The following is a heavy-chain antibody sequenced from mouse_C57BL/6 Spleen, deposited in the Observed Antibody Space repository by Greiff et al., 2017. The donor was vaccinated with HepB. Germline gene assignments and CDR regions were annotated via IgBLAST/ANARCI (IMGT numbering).Heavy chain of an antibody. CDR1: GFTFSDYG. Sequence: EVQLVESGGGLVKPGGSLKLSCAASGFTFSDYGMHWVRQAPEKGLEWVAYISSGSSTIYYADTVKGRFTISRDNAKNTLFLQMTSLRSEDTAMYYCAKRAVVAKYYAMDYWGQGTSVTVSS. D-gene: IGHD1-1*01. CDR2: ISSGSSTI. CDR3: AKRAVVAKYYAMDY. V-gene: IGHV5-17*01. J-gene: IGHJ4*01.